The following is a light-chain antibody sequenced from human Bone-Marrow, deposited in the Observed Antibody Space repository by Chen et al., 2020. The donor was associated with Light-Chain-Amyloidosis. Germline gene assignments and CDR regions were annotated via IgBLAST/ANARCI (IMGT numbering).Light chain of an antibody. Sequence: SYVLTQPSSVSVAPGQTATIACGGHNIGSTSVHWYQQTPGPAPLLVVYDDSDRPSGIPERLSGSNAGNTATLTSSRVEAGDEADYYGQVWDRSSDRPVVGGGTKLTVL. CDR2: DDS. J-gene: IGLJ3*02. CDR3: QVWDRSSDRPV. CDR1: NIGSTS. V-gene: IGLV3-21*02.